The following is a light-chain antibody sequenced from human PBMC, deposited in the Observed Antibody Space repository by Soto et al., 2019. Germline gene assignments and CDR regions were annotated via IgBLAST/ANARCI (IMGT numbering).Light chain of an antibody. V-gene: IGLV3-21*04. Sequence: SYELTQPPSVSVAPGKTARIPCGGNNIGSKSVHWYQQKPGQAPVLVIYYDSDRPSGIPERFSGSNSGNTATLTISRVEAGDEADYYCQVWDSSSDHPYVVFGGGTKVTVL. J-gene: IGLJ2*01. CDR1: NIGSKS. CDR3: QVWDSSSDHPYVV. CDR2: YDS.